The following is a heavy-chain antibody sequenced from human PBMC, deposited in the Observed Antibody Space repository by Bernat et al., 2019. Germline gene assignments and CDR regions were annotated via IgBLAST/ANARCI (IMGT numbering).Heavy chain of an antibody. CDR1: GFTFSSYA. CDR3: ARAAVVVPAGGFDY. CDR2: ISYDGSNK. Sequence: QVQLVESGGGVVQPGRSLRLSCAASGFTFSSYAMHWVRQAPGKGLEWVAVISYDGSNKYYADSVKGRFTIPRDNSKNTLYLQMNSLRAEDTAVYYCARAAVVVPAGGFDYWGQGTLVTVSS. V-gene: IGHV3-30-3*01. D-gene: IGHD2-2*01. J-gene: IGHJ4*02.